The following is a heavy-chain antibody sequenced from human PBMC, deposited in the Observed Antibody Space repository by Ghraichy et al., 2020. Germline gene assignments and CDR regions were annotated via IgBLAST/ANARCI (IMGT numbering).Heavy chain of an antibody. CDR2: TYYRSKWYN. J-gene: IGHJ4*02. CDR1: GDSVSNNIAA. Sequence: SQTLSLTCAISGDSVSNNIAAWHWIRQSPSRGLEWLGRTYYRSKWYNDYALSVKGRISINPDTPKNQFSLQLNSVTPEDTAVYYCARVECSGGICYHYFDYWGQGTLVTVSP. D-gene: IGHD2-15*01. CDR3: ARVECSGGICYHYFDY. V-gene: IGHV6-1*01.